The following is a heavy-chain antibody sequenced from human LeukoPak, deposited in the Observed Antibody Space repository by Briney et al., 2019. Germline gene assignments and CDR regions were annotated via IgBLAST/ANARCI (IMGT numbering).Heavy chain of an antibody. CDR1: GYTFTSYD. CDR3: ARFSRYCSSTSCYLYGMDV. Sequence: ASVKVSCKASGYTFTSYDINWVRQATGQGLEWMGWMDPNSGNTGYAQEFQGRVTMTRTTSRSTAYMELSSLRSEDTALYYCARFSRYCSSTSCYLYGMDVWGQGTTVTVSS. D-gene: IGHD2-2*01. CDR2: MDPNSGNT. J-gene: IGHJ6*02. V-gene: IGHV1-8*01.